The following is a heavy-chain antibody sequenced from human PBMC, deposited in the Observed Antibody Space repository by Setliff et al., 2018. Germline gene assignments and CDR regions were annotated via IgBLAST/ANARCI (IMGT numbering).Heavy chain of an antibody. CDR2: VXXXXXX. D-gene: IGHD2-8*01. V-gene: IGHV4-39*07. CDR3: ARDPGFHSGTWCLGD. CDR1: DVSISDTTYY. J-gene: IGHJ4*02. Sequence: LSLTCSVSDVSISDTTYYWAWVRQPPGKGLEWIGTVXXXXXXXXXXXLKXXXXISLDKSGNRFSLNLTSVTAADTALYYCARDPGFHSGTWCLGDWGQGIQVTVS.